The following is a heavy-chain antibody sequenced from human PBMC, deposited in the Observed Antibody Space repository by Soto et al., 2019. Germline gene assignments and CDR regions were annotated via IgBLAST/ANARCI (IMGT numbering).Heavy chain of an antibody. D-gene: IGHD3-22*01. CDR1: GFTFSDYY. V-gene: IGHV3-11*04. Sequence: GGSLRLSCAASGFTFSDYYMSWIRQAPGKGLEWVSYISGSGSTIYYADSVKGRFTISRDNAKNSLYLQMNSLRAEDTAVYYCARFYYDSSGYLPSPYYYYYGMDVWGQGTTVTVSS. CDR2: ISGSGSTI. J-gene: IGHJ6*02. CDR3: ARFYYDSSGYLPSPYYYYYGMDV.